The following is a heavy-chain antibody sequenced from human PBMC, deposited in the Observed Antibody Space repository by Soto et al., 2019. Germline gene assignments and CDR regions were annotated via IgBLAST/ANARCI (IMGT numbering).Heavy chain of an antibody. CDR1: GGTFSSYA. CDR3: ARITGTTETKTNYFDY. CDR2: IIPIFGTA. J-gene: IGHJ4*02. D-gene: IGHD1-20*01. V-gene: IGHV1-69*01. Sequence: QVQLVQSGAEVKKPGSSVKVSCKASGGTFSSYAISWVRQAPGQGLEWMGGIIPIFGTANYAQKFQGRATITADESTSTAYMELSSLRSEDTAVYYCARITGTTETKTNYFDYWGQGTLVTVSS.